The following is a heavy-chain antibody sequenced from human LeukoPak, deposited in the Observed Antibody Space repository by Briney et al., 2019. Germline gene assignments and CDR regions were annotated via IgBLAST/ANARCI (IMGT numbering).Heavy chain of an antibody. CDR1: GGSISTSSYY. CDR2: IYYSGTT. Sequence: SETLSLTCTVSGGSISTSSYYWGWIRQPPGKGLEWIGIIYYSGTTYYNQSLKSRVTISVDTSKNQFSLKVNSVTAADTAVYYCARSLGYCTGATCYSFDSWGQGTLVTVSS. CDR3: ARSLGYCTGATCYSFDS. V-gene: IGHV4-39*01. J-gene: IGHJ4*02. D-gene: IGHD2-8*02.